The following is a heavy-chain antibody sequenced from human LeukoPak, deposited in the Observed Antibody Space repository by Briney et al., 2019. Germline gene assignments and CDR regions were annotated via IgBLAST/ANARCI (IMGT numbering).Heavy chain of an antibody. Sequence: PSETLSLTCTVSGGSLNTYYWSWIRQSPGKALEWIGYIYYSGSTSYNPSLKSRVTISVDTSKNQFSLKLSSVTAADTAVYYCARERGGDYSDAFDIWGQGTMVTVSS. V-gene: IGHV4-59*01. CDR3: ARERGGDYSDAFDI. CDR1: GGSLNTYY. D-gene: IGHD4-11*01. J-gene: IGHJ3*02. CDR2: IYYSGST.